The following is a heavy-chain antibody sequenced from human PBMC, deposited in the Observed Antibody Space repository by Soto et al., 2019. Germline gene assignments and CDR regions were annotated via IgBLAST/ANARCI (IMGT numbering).Heavy chain of an antibody. V-gene: IGHV5-51*01. D-gene: IGHD2-15*01. Sequence: PGESLKISCKGSGYSFPKYYIGWVRQMPGKDLEWMAIIYPDDSDTRYSPSFQGQVTISADKSISTAYLQWSSLKASDTAMYYCAITGRYCSGGSCYQHYYYYGMDVWGQGTTVTVSS. CDR2: IYPDDSDT. J-gene: IGHJ6*02. CDR3: AITGRYCSGGSCYQHYYYYGMDV. CDR1: GYSFPKYY.